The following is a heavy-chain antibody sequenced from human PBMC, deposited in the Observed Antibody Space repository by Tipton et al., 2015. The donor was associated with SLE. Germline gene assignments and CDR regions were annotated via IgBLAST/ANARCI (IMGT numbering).Heavy chain of an antibody. V-gene: IGHV4-59*12. CDR3: AREIPSYYYYYYMDV. CDR2: IYYSGST. Sequence: TLSLTCTVTGGSISDFYWNWIRQSPGKGLEWIGYIYYSGSTYYNPSLKSRVTISVDTSKNQFSLKLSSVTAADTAVYYCAREIPSYYYYYYMDVWGKGTTVTVSS. J-gene: IGHJ6*03. CDR1: GGSISDFY. D-gene: IGHD2-2*01.